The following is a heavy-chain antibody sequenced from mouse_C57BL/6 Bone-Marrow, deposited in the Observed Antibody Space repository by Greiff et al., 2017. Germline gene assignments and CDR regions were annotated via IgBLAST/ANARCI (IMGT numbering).Heavy chain of an antibody. CDR1: GYTFTSYG. CDR3: ARLGEYDGYDAWFAY. D-gene: IGHD2-3*01. CDR2: IYPRSGNT. J-gene: IGHJ3*01. V-gene: IGHV1-81*01. Sequence: VKLVESGAELARPGASVKLSCKASGYTFTSYGISWVKQRTGQGLEWIGEIYPRSGNTYYKEKFKGKATLTADKSSSTAYMELRSLTSEDSAVYFCARLGEYDGYDAWFAYWGQGTLVTVSA.